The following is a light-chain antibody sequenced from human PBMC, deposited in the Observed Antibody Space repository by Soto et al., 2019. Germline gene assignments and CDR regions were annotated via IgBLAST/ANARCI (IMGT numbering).Light chain of an antibody. Sequence: SYELTQPPSVSVSPGQTASITCSGDKLGDKHACWYQQKPGQSPVLVIYEDNRRPSGIPERFSGYNSGNTATLTISGTQAMDEADYYCQAWDSSTPVFGTGTKVTVL. CDR3: QAWDSSTPV. V-gene: IGLV3-1*01. CDR2: EDN. J-gene: IGLJ1*01. CDR1: KLGDKH.